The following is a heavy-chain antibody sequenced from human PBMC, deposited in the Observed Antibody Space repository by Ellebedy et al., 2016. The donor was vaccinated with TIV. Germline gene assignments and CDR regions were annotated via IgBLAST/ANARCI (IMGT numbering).Heavy chain of an antibody. Sequence: PGGSLRLSCAASGFTVSPNYMSWVRQAPGKGLEWVSVIYTGGTTLYVDSVKGRFTITRDISKNTLYLQMNALTGEDAAVYYCTRDRRGFLDYWGQGTPVIVSS. CDR2: IYTGGTT. CDR3: TRDRRGFLDY. V-gene: IGHV3-53*01. CDR1: GFTVSPNY. J-gene: IGHJ4*02.